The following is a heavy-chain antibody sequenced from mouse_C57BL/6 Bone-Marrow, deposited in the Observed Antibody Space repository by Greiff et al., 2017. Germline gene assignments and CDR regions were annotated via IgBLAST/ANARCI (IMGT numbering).Heavy chain of an antibody. V-gene: IGHV14-4*01. D-gene: IGHD2-4*01. CDR2: IDPENGDT. J-gene: IGHJ4*01. CDR3: TKIYYDYDGGHYYAMDY. CDR1: GFNIKDDY. Sequence: VQLQQSGAELVRPGASVKLSCTASGFNIKDDYMHWVKQRPEQGLEWIGWIDPENGDTEYASKFQGKATITADTSSNTAYLQLSSLTSEDTAVYYCTKIYYDYDGGHYYAMDYWGQGTSVTVSS.